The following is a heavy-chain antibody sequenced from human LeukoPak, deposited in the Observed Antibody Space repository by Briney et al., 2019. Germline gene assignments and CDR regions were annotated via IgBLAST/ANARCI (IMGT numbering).Heavy chain of an antibody. CDR2: INPIGGSK. J-gene: IGHJ4*02. Sequence: LVASVKVSCTASGYTFTSCYIHWVRQAPGQGLEWMGIINPIGGSKSYAQKFQGRVTMTRDTSTSTVYMELSSLRSEDTAVYYCARDGYCSSTSCYSGRAFDYWGQGTLVTVSS. V-gene: IGHV1-46*01. CDR1: GYTFTSCY. D-gene: IGHD2-2*03. CDR3: ARDGYCSSTSCYSGRAFDY.